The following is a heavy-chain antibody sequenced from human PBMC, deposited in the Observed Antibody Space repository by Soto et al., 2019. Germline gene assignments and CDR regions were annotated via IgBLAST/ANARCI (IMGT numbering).Heavy chain of an antibody. CDR2: IGTEGNT. V-gene: IGHV3-53*01. CDR1: GLTFSAFD. CDR3: AIQDRDYYGSAY. D-gene: IGHD3-10*01. J-gene: IGHJ4*02. Sequence: PGGSLRLSCAASGLTFSAFDMHWVRQTTGKGLEWVSVIGTEGNTYYADSVKGRFTISRHNSKNTLYLQMNSLRAEDTAVYYCAIQDRDYYGSAYWGQGTLVTVSS.